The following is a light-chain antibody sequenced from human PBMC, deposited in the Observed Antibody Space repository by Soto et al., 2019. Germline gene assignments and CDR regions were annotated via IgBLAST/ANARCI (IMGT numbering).Light chain of an antibody. V-gene: IGKV3-15*01. J-gene: IGKJ1*01. CDR1: QSVSSN. CDR3: QQYNDWRT. Sequence: IVMTQSPATLSVSPGERATLSCRASQSVSSNLAWYQQKPGQAPRLLIYSASTRATGIPARFSGSGSGTEFTLTISSLQSEDFAVYYCQQYNDWRTFGQGTKVDIK. CDR2: SAS.